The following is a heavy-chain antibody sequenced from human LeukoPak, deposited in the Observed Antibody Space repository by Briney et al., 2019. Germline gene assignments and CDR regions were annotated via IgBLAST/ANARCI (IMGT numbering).Heavy chain of an antibody. D-gene: IGHD3-22*01. V-gene: IGHV1-58*02. CDR1: GFTFTSSA. CDR3: AAATSYDSSGYYRDY. J-gene: IGHJ4*02. CDR2: IVVGSGNT. Sequence: SVKVSCKASGFTFTSSAMQWMRQARGQRLEWIGWIVVGSGNTNYAQKFQERVTITRDMSTSTAYMELSSLRSEDTAVYYCAAATSYDSSGYYRDYWGQGTLVTVSS.